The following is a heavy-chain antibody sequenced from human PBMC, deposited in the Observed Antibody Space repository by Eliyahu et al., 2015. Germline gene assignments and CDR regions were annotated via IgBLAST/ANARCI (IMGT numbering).Heavy chain of an antibody. CDR2: MYNGGAT. J-gene: IGHJ4*02. CDR3: ARDLGAYKRAFDY. CDR1: GFTVSSNY. D-gene: IGHD3-16*01. Sequence: EVQLVESGGGLIQPGGSLRLSCAXSGFTVSSNYXXWVRQAPGKGLEWLSVMYNGGATYYADSVKGRFTISRDNSKNTLYLQMNSLRADDTAVYYCARDLGAYKRAFDYWGQGTLVTVSS. V-gene: IGHV3-53*01.